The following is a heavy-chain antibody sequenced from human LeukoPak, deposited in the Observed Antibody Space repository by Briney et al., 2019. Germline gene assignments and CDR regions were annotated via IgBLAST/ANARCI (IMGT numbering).Heavy chain of an antibody. CDR1: GFTFSSYW. J-gene: IGHJ6*03. V-gene: IGHV3-7*01. CDR3: ARVPSPHYYYYYYMDV. Sequence: GGSLRLPCAASGFTFSSYWMSWVRQAPGKGLEWVANIKQDGSEKYYVDSVKGRFTISRDNAKNSLYLQMNSLRAEDTAVYYCARVPSPHYYYYYYMDVWGKGTTVTVSS. CDR2: IKQDGSEK.